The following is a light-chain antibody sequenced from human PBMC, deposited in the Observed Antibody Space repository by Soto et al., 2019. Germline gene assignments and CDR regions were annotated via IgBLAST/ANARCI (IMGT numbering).Light chain of an antibody. Sequence: QSVLTQPASVSGSPGQSITISCTGTSSDVGGYNYVSWYQQHPGKAPKLMIYEVSNRPSGVSNRFSGSKSGNTASLTISGLPAEDEADYYCSSYTSSRTLVFGGGTKPTVL. CDR3: SSYTSSRTLV. J-gene: IGLJ2*01. CDR1: SSDVGGYNY. V-gene: IGLV2-14*01. CDR2: EVS.